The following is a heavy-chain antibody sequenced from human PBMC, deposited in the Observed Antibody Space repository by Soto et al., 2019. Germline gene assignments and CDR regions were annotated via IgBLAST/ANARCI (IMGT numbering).Heavy chain of an antibody. D-gene: IGHD6-13*01. CDR1: GYTFTSYD. CDR3: ARGLRVIAAAGTEAFDI. V-gene: IGHV1-8*01. Sequence: QVQLVQSGAEVKKPGASVKVSCKASGYTFTSYDINWVRQATGQGLEWMGWMNPNSGNTGYAQKFQGSVTMTSNTSLSTAYMELSSLRSEDTAVYYCARGLRVIAAAGTEAFDIWGQGTMVTVSS. CDR2: MNPNSGNT. J-gene: IGHJ3*02.